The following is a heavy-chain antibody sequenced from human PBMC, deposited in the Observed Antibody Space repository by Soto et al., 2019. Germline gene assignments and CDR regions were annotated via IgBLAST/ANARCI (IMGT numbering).Heavy chain of an antibody. V-gene: IGHV4-39*07. J-gene: IGHJ4*02. CDR2: IYYSGTT. Sequence: SETLSLTCTVSGDSITSNSYFWAWIRQPPGKGLERIGSIYYSGTTYYNPSLKSRVTISVDRSKNRFSLKLSSVTAADTAVYYCARLTDCGGDCPLFDYWGQGTLVTVS. D-gene: IGHD2-21*02. CDR3: ARLTDCGGDCPLFDY. CDR1: GDSITSNSYF.